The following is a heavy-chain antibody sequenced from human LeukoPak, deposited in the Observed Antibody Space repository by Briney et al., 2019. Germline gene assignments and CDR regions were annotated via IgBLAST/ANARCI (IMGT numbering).Heavy chain of an antibody. J-gene: IGHJ6*02. CDR1: GGSFSGYY. CDR2: INHSGST. CDR3: ARLIVATTTYYYYSMDV. D-gene: IGHD5-12*01. Sequence: SETLSLTCAVYGGSFSGYYWSWIRQPPGKGLEWIGEINHSGSTNYNPSLKSRVTISVDTSKNQFSLKLSSVTAADTAVYYCARLIVATTTYYYYSMDVWGQGTTVTVSS. V-gene: IGHV4-34*01.